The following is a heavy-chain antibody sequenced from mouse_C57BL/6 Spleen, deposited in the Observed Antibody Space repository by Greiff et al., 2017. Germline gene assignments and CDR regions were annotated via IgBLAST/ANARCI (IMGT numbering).Heavy chain of an antibody. V-gene: IGHV1-55*01. CDR1: GYTFPSYW. CDR2: IYPGSGST. D-gene: IGHD2-3*01. CDR3: ARAYDGYYKFAY. Sequence: QVQLQQPGAELVKPGASVKMSCKASGYTFPSYWITWVKQRPGQGLEWIGDIYPGSGSTNYNEKFKSKATLTVDTSSSTAYMQLSSLTSEDSAVYYCARAYDGYYKFAYWGKGTLVTVSA. J-gene: IGHJ3*01.